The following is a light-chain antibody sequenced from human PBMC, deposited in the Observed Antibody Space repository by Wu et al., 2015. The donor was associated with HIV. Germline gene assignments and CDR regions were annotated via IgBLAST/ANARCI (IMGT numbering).Light chain of an antibody. CDR1: QSISSF. J-gene: IGKJ2*01. V-gene: IGKV1-39*01. CDR3: QQSYSTPNT. Sequence: DIQMTQSPSSLSASVGDRVTITCRASQSISSFLNWNQQKPGKALKLLIYAASSLQSGVPSRFSGSGSGTDFTLTIISLQPEDFATYYCQQSYSTPNTFGQGTKLEIK. CDR2: AAS.